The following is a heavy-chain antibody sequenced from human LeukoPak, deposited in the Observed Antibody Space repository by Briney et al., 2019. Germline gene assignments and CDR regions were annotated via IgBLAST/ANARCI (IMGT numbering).Heavy chain of an antibody. CDR1: GFTFSSYE. D-gene: IGHD6-19*01. V-gene: IGHV3-48*03. CDR2: ISSSGSTI. J-gene: IGHJ4*02. Sequence: PGGSLSLSCAASGFTFSSYEMNWVRQAPGKGLERVSYISSSGSTIYYADSVKGRLTISRDNAKNSLYLQMNSLRAEDTAVYYCAREPLAVAGLDYWGQGTLVTVSS. CDR3: AREPLAVAGLDY.